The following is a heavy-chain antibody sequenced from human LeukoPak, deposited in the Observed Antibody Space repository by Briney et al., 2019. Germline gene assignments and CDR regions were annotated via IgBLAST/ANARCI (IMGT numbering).Heavy chain of an antibody. J-gene: IGHJ4*02. CDR2: IYYSGST. D-gene: IGHD3-10*01. CDR3: AREGGARYYGSGSYYNVPHFDY. Sequence: SETLSLTCTVSGGSISSYYWSWIRQPPGKGLEWIGYIYYSGSTNYDPSLKSRVTISVDTSKNQFSLKLSSVTAADTAVYYCAREGGARYYGSGSYYNVPHFDYWGQGTLVAVSS. V-gene: IGHV4-59*01. CDR1: GGSISSYY.